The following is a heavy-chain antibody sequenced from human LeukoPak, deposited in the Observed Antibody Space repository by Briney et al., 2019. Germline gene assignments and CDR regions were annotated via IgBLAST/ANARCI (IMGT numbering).Heavy chain of an antibody. D-gene: IGHD3-22*01. J-gene: IGHJ3*02. CDR3: ARDIGYDGSGYPI. CDR2: ISSSSYI. CDR1: GFTFSSYS. V-gene: IGHV3-21*01. Sequence: PGGSLRLSCAASGFTFSSYSMNWVRQAPGKGLEWVSSISSSSYIYYADSVKGRFTISRDNAKNSLYLQMNSLRAEDTAVYYCARDIGYDGSGYPIWGQGTMVTVSS.